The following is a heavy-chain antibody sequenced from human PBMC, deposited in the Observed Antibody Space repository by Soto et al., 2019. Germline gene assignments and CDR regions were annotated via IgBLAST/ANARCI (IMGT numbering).Heavy chain of an antibody. CDR2: ISGYNDNT. CDR1: GYIFSNFG. Sequence: QIQLVQSGPEERKPGASVKVSCKASGYIFSNFGISWVRQAPGQGLEWTGWISGYNDNTNYAQKFQDRVRITTDISTSTAYMEVTTLRPEVTAVYYCAKDASTWFYYYYGMDVWGQGTTVTVSS. J-gene: IGHJ6*02. V-gene: IGHV1-18*01. D-gene: IGHD2-2*01. CDR3: AKDASTWFYYYYGMDV.